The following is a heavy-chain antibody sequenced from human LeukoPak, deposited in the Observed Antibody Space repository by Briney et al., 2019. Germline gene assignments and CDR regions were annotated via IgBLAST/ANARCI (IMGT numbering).Heavy chain of an antibody. CDR3: ARGGRATIRRRDDAFDI. CDR1: GGIFSSYA. D-gene: IGHD5-24*01. V-gene: IGHV1-69*05. J-gene: IGHJ3*02. Sequence: ASVKVSCKASGGIFSSYAISWVRQAPGQGLEWMGGIIPIFGTANYAQKFQGRVTITTDESTSTAYMELSSLRSEDTAVYYCARGGRATIRRRDDAFDIWGQGTMVTVSS. CDR2: IIPIFGTA.